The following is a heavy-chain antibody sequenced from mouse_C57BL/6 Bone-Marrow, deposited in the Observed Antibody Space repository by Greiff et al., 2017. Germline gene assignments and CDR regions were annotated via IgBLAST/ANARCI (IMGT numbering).Heavy chain of an antibody. D-gene: IGHD1-1*01. Sequence: VQLQQPGAELVMPGASVKLSCKASGYTFTSYWMHWVKQRPGQGLEWIGEIDPSDSYTNYNQKFKGKSTLTVDKSSSTAYMQLSSLTSEDSAVYYCARLYYYGRTYYFDYWSQGTTLTVSS. J-gene: IGHJ2*01. CDR3: ARLYYYGRTYYFDY. CDR1: GYTFTSYW. CDR2: IDPSDSYT. V-gene: IGHV1-69*01.